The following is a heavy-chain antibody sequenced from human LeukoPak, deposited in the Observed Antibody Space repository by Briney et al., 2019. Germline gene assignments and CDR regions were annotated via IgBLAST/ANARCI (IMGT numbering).Heavy chain of an antibody. CDR3: ARRTGWYWGYYFDY. D-gene: IGHD6-19*01. CDR2: VIHGGSS. V-gene: IGHV4-34*12. J-gene: IGHJ4*02. Sequence: PGGSLRLSCAASGFTFDDYGMSWVRQAPGKGLEWIGEVIHGGSSNYNPSLKSRVTISIHTSKNQFSLNLTSVTAADTAFYYCARRTGWYWGYYFDYWGQGTLVTVSS. CDR1: GFTFDDYG.